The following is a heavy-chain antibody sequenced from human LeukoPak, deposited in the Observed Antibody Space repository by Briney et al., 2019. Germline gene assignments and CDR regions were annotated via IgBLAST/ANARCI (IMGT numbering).Heavy chain of an antibody. CDR1: GGSFSGDY. J-gene: IGHJ6*03. D-gene: IGHD5-12*01. Sequence: PSETLSLTCAVYGGSFSGDYWSWIRQPPGKGLEWIGESNHSGNTNYNPSLKSRVTISVDTSKNQFSLKLSSVTAADTAVYYCARAATIRYYYYYYYMDVWGKGTTVTVSS. CDR3: ARAATIRYYYYYYYMDV. CDR2: SNHSGNT. V-gene: IGHV4-34*01.